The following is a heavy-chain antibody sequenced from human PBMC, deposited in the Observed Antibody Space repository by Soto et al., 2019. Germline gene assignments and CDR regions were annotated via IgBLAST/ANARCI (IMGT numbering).Heavy chain of an antibody. V-gene: IGHV3-21*01. Sequence: PGGSLRLSCAASGFTFSSYSMNWVRQAPGKGLEWVSSISSSSSYIYYADSVKGRFTISRDNAKNSLYLQMNSLRAEDTAVYYCARRQGGSIAARSPFDIWGQGTMVTVS. D-gene: IGHD6-6*01. CDR3: ARRQGGSIAARSPFDI. CDR1: GFTFSSYS. CDR2: ISSSSSYI. J-gene: IGHJ3*02.